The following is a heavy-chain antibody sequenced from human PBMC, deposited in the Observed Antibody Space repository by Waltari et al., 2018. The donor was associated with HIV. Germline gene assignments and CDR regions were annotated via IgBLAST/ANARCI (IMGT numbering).Heavy chain of an antibody. V-gene: IGHV4-39*01. CDR1: GGSINSTRYY. CDR2: MFYSGRT. J-gene: IGHJ5*02. Sequence: QLQLQESGPGLVKTSETLSLICSISGGSINSTRYYWGWIRQPPGKGLEWIGSMFYSGRTYYNPSLKSRVTISVDTSKNQFSLKLSSVTAADTALYYCARQAYYYGSGSANWFDPWGQGTLVTVSS. D-gene: IGHD3-10*01. CDR3: ARQAYYYGSGSANWFDP.